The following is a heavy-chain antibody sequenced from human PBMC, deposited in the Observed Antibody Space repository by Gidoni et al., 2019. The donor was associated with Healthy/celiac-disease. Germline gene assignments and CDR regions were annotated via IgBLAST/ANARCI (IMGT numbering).Heavy chain of an antibody. CDR1: GFTFSSYG. CDR3: ARESSGSFDY. J-gene: IGHJ4*02. Sequence: QVQLVESGGGVVQPGRSLRLSCAASGFTFSSYGMHWVRQAPGKGLEWVAVIWYDGSNKYYADSVKGRFTISRDNSKNTRYLQMNSLRAEDTAVYYCARESSGSFDYWGQGTLVTVSS. V-gene: IGHV3-33*01. CDR2: IWYDGSNK.